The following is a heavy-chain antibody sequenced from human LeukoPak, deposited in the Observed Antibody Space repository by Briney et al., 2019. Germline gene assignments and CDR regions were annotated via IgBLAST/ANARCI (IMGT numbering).Heavy chain of an antibody. D-gene: IGHD3-22*01. Sequence: PSETLSLTCAVYGGSFSGYYWSWIRQPPGKGLEWIGSIYYSGSTYYNPSLKSRVTISVDTSKNQFSLKLSSVTAADTAVYYCARDYYDSSLPDYWGQGTLVTVSS. CDR2: IYYSGST. CDR3: ARDYYDSSLPDY. J-gene: IGHJ4*02. CDR1: GGSFSGYY. V-gene: IGHV4-34*01.